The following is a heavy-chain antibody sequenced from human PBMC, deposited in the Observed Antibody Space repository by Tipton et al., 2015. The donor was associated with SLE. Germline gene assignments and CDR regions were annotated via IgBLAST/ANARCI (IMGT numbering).Heavy chain of an antibody. D-gene: IGHD4-17*01. CDR2: IWYDGSNK. CDR1: GFTFSSYG. V-gene: IGHV3-33*08. Sequence: SLRLSCAASGFTFSSYGMHWVRQAPGKGLEWVAVIWYDGSNKYYADSVKGRFTISRDNSKNTLYLQMNSLRPEDTAVYYCARVPLQDYEVYFQHWGQGTLVTVSS. J-gene: IGHJ1*01. CDR3: ARVPLQDYEVYFQH.